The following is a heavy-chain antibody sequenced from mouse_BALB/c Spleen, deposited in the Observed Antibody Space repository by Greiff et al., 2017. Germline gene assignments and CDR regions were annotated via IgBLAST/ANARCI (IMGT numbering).Heavy chain of an antibody. CDR2: IYPGDGDT. J-gene: IGHJ3*01. Sequence: QVHVKQSGAELVRPGSSVKISCKASGYAFSSYWMNWVKQRPGQGLEWIGQIYPGDGDTNYNGKFKGKATLTADKSSSTAYMQLSSLTSEDSAVYFCARWDYGGAYWGQGTLVTVSA. D-gene: IGHD2-4*01. CDR1: GYAFSSYW. CDR3: ARWDYGGAY. V-gene: IGHV1-80*01.